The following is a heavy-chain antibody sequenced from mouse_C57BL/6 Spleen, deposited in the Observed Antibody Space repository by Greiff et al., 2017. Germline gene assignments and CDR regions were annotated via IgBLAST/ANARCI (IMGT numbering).Heavy chain of an antibody. J-gene: IGHJ4*01. D-gene: IGHD1-1*01. Sequence: VQLQQPGAELVKPGASVKLSCKASGYTFTSYWMHWVKQRPGRGLEWIGRIDPNRGGTKYNEKFKSKATLTVDQPSSTAYMQRSSLTSEDSAFYYCAKGIYYYGSRAMDYWGQGTSVTVSS. V-gene: IGHV1-72*01. CDR3: AKGIYYYGSRAMDY. CDR2: IDPNRGGT. CDR1: GYTFTSYW.